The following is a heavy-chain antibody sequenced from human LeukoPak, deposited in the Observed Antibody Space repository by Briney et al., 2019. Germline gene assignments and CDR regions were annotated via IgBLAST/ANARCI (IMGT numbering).Heavy chain of an antibody. CDR2: MNPNSGNT. CDR3: ARGQRYHCSSTSCSGGFDP. Sequence: ASVKVSCKASGYTFTSYDTNWVRQATGQGLEWMGWMNPNSGNTGYAQKFQGRVTITRNTSISTAYMELSSLRSEDTAVYYCARGQRYHCSSTSCSGGFDPWGQGTLVTVSS. CDR1: GYTFTSYD. D-gene: IGHD2-2*01. J-gene: IGHJ5*02. V-gene: IGHV1-8*03.